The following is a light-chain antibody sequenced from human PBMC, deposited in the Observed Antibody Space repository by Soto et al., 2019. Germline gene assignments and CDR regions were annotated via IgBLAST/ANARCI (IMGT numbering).Light chain of an antibody. CDR2: DVN. Sequence: QSALTQPASMSGSPGQSITISCTGTSSDVGGYNYVSWYRQHPGKAPKLMIYDVNNRPSGVSNRFSGSKSGNTASLTISGLQAEDEADYYCSSHSSSSTPVVFGGGTKLTVL. CDR1: SSDVGGYNY. CDR3: SSHSSSSTPVV. J-gene: IGLJ2*01. V-gene: IGLV2-14*03.